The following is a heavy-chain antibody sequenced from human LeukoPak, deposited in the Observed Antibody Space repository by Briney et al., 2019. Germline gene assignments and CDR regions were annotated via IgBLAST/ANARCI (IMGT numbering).Heavy chain of an antibody. Sequence: ASVKVSCKASGYTFTGYYMHWVRQAPGQGLEWMGGIIPIFGTANYAQKFQGRVTITADESTSTAYMELSSLRSEDTAVYYCASGGYSYGSSPDYWGQGTLVTVSS. V-gene: IGHV1-69*13. CDR1: GYTFTGYY. D-gene: IGHD5-18*01. CDR2: IIPIFGTA. J-gene: IGHJ4*02. CDR3: ASGGYSYGSSPDY.